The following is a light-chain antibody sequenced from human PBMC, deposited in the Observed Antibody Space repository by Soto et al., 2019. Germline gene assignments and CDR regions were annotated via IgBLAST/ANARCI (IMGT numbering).Light chain of an antibody. V-gene: IGKV3-15*01. CDR3: QHYKNRPLT. J-gene: IGKJ4*01. CDR2: GAS. CDR1: QSVSSD. Sequence: EVVMTQSPATLSVSPGERATLSCRASQSVSSDLAWYQHKPGQAPRLHIYGASSRATGIPVRFSGSGSGTEFTLTISSLQSEDVAVYYCQHYKNRPLTFGGGTKVEIK.